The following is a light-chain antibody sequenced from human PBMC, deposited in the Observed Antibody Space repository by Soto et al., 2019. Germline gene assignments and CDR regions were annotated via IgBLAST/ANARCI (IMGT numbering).Light chain of an antibody. V-gene: IGKV1-5*01. CDR3: QHYRGLSS. CDR1: QSVLTY. Sequence: DIQLTQSPSTLSASVGDRVTITCRASQSVLTYLAWYQQKPGEAPKLLITSASSLQSGVPSRFSASGSGTDFSLSINSLQPDDFATYYCQHYRGLSSFGPGTKVDV. CDR2: SAS. J-gene: IGKJ3*01.